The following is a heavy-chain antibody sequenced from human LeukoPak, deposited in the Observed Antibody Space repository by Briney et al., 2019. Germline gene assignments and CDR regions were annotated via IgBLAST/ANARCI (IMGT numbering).Heavy chain of an antibody. CDR2: INPNSGGT. Sequence: ASVKVSCKASGYTFTGYYMHWVRQAPGQGLEWMGWINPNSGGTNYAQKFQGRVTMTRDTSISTAYMELSRLRSDDTAVYYCARRLSDYYYMDVWGKGTTVTVSS. D-gene: IGHD3-3*01. CDR1: GYTFTGYY. CDR3: ARRLSDYYYMDV. V-gene: IGHV1-2*02. J-gene: IGHJ6*03.